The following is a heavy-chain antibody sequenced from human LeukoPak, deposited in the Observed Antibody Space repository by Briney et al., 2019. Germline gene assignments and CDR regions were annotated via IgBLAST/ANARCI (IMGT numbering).Heavy chain of an antibody. CDR2: IYYSGST. CDR3: TRDREYWYFDL. V-gene: IGHV4-59*01. D-gene: IGHD3-10*01. Sequence: ASETLSPTCTVSGGSISSYYWNWIRQPPGKGLEWIGYIYYSGSTSYNPSLKSRVTISVDTSKSQFSLKLNSVTAADTAVYYCTRDREYWYFDLWGRGTLVTVSS. CDR1: GGSISSYY. J-gene: IGHJ2*01.